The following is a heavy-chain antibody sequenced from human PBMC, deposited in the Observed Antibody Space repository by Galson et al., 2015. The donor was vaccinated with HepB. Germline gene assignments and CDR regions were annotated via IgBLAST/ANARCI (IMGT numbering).Heavy chain of an antibody. CDR1: GFTFSDYY. CDR2: ISSSSSYT. J-gene: IGHJ4*02. Sequence: SLRLSCAASGFTFSDYYMSWIRQAPGKGLEWVSYISSSSSYTNYADSVKGRFTISRDNAKNSLYLQMNSLRAEDTAVYYCARGGRSYYGSATKLDYWGQGTLVTVSS. D-gene: IGHD3-10*01. CDR3: ARGGRSYYGSATKLDY. V-gene: IGHV3-11*06.